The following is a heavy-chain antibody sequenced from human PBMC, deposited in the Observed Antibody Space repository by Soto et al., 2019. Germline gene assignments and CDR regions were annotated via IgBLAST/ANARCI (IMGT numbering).Heavy chain of an antibody. CDR3: ARSRYCTNGVCDGIDYYYYWRDV. D-gene: IGHD2-8*01. CDR2: MNPNSGNT. J-gene: IGHJ6*02. CDR1: GYTFTSYD. V-gene: IGHV1-8*01. Sequence: ASVKVSCKASGYTFTSYDINWVRQATGQGLEWMGWMNPNSGNTGYAQKFQGRVTMTRNTSISTAYMELSSLRSEDTAVYYCARSRYCTNGVCDGIDYYYYWRDVWG.